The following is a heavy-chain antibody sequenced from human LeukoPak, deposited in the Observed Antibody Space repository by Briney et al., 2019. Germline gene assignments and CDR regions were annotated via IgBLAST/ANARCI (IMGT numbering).Heavy chain of an antibody. CDR2: INHSGST. CDR3: ARLYSAGDGVVVAYSRYFDY. D-gene: IGHD2-15*01. Sequence: SETLSLTCAVYGGSFSGYYWSWIRQPPGKGLEWIGEINHSGSTNYNPSLKSRVTISVDTSKNQFSLKLSSVTAADTAVYYCARLYSAGDGVVVAYSRYFDYWSQGTLVTVSS. J-gene: IGHJ4*02. CDR1: GGSFSGYY. V-gene: IGHV4-34*01.